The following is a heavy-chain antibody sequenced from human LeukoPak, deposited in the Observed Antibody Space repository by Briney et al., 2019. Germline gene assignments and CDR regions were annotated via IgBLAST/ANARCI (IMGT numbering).Heavy chain of an antibody. V-gene: IGHV1-69*05. Sequence: SVKVSCKASGGTFSSYAISRVRQAPGQGLELMGGIIPIFGTANYAQKFQGRVTITTDESTSTAYMELSSLRSEDTAVYYCARPSVSGYYYSFDYWGQGTLVTVSS. CDR1: GGTFSSYA. CDR3: ARPSVSGYYYSFDY. CDR2: IIPIFGTA. J-gene: IGHJ4*02. D-gene: IGHD3-22*01.